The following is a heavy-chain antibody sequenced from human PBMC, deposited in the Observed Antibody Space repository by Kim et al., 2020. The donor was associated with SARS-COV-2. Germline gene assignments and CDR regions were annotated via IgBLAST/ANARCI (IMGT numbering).Heavy chain of an antibody. V-gene: IGHV1-18*01. CDR1: GYTFTSYG. J-gene: IGHJ4*02. CDR3: ARDRIAVAGTSSVDY. D-gene: IGHD6-19*01. CDR2: ISAYNGNT. Sequence: ASVKVSCKASGYTFTSYGISWVRQAPGQGLEWMGWISAYNGNTNYAQKLQGRVTMTTDTSTSTAYMELRSLRADDTAVYYCARDRIAVAGTSSVDYCGQGTLVTVSS.